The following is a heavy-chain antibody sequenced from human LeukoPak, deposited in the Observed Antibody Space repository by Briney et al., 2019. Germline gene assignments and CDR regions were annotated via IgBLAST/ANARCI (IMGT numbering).Heavy chain of an antibody. CDR3: ARGGSRQWLAGDAFDI. V-gene: IGHV4-59*01. CDR2: IYYSGST. D-gene: IGHD6-19*01. J-gene: IGHJ3*02. CDR1: GGSISSYY. Sequence: SETLSLTCTVSGGSISSYYWSWIRRPPGKGLEWIGYIYYSGSTNYNPSLKSRVTISVDTSKNQFSPKLSSVTAADTAVYYCARGGSRQWLAGDAFDIWGQGTMVTVSS.